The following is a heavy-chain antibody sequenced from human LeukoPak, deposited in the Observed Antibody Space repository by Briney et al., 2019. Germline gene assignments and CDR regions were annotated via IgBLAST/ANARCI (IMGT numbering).Heavy chain of an antibody. Sequence: ASVRVSFRTSGYTFTTHHIHWVRQAPGQGLEWMGFINTNDGYTNYAQKFQGRITVTRDTSTNTVYMELCSLRSDDTALYYCASDSHAFASDYWGQGTLVTVSS. CDR3: ASDSHAFASDY. V-gene: IGHV1-46*01. CDR1: GYTFTTHH. J-gene: IGHJ4*02. CDR2: INTNDGYT.